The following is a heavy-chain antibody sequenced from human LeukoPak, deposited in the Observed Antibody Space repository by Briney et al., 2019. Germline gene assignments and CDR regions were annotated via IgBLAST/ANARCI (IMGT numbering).Heavy chain of an antibody. CDR1: GGSISSSNW. CDR3: ARAPMVRGVKPYYFDY. CDR2: IYHSGST. V-gene: IGHV4-4*02. Sequence: SGTLSLTCAVSGGSISSSNWWSWIRQPPGKGLEWIGEIYHSGSTNYNPSLKSRVTISVDKSKTQFSLKLSSVTAADTAVYYCARAPMVRGVKPYYFDYWGQGTLVTVSS. D-gene: IGHD3-10*01. J-gene: IGHJ4*02.